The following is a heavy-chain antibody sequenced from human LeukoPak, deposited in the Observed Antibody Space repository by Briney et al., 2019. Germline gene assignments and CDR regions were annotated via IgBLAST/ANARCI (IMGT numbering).Heavy chain of an antibody. J-gene: IGHJ4*02. CDR3: ARDLSGYYDSSGYLGY. Sequence: GGSLRLSCAASGFTFSSYAMHWVRQAPGKGLEWVAVISYDGSNKYYADSVKGRFTISRDNSKNTLYLQMNSLRAEDTAVYYCARDLSGYYDSSGYLGYWGQGTLVTVSS. CDR2: ISYDGSNK. CDR1: GFTFSSYA. D-gene: IGHD3-22*01. V-gene: IGHV3-30*04.